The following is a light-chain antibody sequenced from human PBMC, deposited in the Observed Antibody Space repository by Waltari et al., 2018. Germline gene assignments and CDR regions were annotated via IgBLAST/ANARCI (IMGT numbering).Light chain of an antibody. V-gene: IGKV1-39*01. CDR3: QQSYSLPWT. Sequence: DIQMTQSPSSLAASVGDRVTITCRASQSISSDLNWYQQRPGKAPKLLIYDASSLQGGAPTKLRGSGSGTEFTLTISSLQPEDFATYYCQQSYSLPWTFGQGTNVEVK. CDR2: DAS. CDR1: QSISSD. J-gene: IGKJ1*01.